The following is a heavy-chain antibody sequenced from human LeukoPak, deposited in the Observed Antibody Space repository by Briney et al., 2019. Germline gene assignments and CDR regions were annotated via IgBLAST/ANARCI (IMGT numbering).Heavy chain of an antibody. CDR1: GFTFSTYC. J-gene: IGHJ5*02. CDR2: ISSSSSYI. D-gene: IGHD2-2*02. Sequence: GGSLRLSCAASGFTFSTYCMNWVRQAPGKGLEWVSSISSSSSYIYYADSVKGRFTISRDNAKNSLYLQMNSLRAEDTAVYYCAKAAIIGRNWFDPWGQGTLVTVSS. V-gene: IGHV3-21*01. CDR3: AKAAIIGRNWFDP.